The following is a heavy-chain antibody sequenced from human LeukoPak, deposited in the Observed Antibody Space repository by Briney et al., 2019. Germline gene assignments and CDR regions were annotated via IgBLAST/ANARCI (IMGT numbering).Heavy chain of an antibody. V-gene: IGHV3-33*06. CDR1: GFTFSNYG. J-gene: IGHJ4*02. CDR3: GKTTTGYSSGRYPGWPVDY. D-gene: IGHD6-19*01. Sequence: GRSLRLSCAASGFTFSNYGMHWVRQAPGKGLEWVAIIWYDGSNKYYADSVKGRFTISRDNSKNTVYLQMDSLRVEDTAVYYCGKTTTGYSSGRYPGWPVDYWGQGTLVTVSS. CDR2: IWYDGSNK.